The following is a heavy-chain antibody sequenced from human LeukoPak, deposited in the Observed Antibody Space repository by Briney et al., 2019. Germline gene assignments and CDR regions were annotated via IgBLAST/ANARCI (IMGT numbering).Heavy chain of an antibody. J-gene: IGHJ4*02. Sequence: GESLRISCKGSGYSFTSYWITWVRQMSGKGLEWMGRIDPRDSYTKYSPSFQGHVTISVDKSISTAYLQWGSLKASDTAMYYCARRRFDYGGNSLDYWGQGTLVTVSS. CDR3: ARRRFDYGGNSLDY. V-gene: IGHV5-10-1*01. CDR2: IDPRDSYT. CDR1: GYSFTSYW. D-gene: IGHD4-23*01.